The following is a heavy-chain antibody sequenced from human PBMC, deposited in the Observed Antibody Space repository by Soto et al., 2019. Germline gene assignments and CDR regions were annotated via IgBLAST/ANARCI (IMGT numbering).Heavy chain of an antibody. D-gene: IGHD1-26*01. CDR1: GGSISSSSYY. J-gene: IGHJ6*02. CDR3: ARHRAVVGATTRYYYYGMDV. Sequence: PSETLSLTCTVSGGSISSSSYYWGWIRQPPGKGLEWIGSIYYSGSTYYNPSLKSRVTISVDTSKNQFSLKLSSVTAADTAVYYCARHRAVVGATTRYYYYGMDVWGQGTTVTVSS. CDR2: IYYSGST. V-gene: IGHV4-39*01.